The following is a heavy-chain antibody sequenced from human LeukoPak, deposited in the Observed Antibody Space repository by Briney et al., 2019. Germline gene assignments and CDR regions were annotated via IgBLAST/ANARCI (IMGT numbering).Heavy chain of an antibody. Sequence: GGSLRLSCAASGFTFSSYGMHWVRQAPGEGLEWVAVISYDGSNKYYADSVKGRFTISRDNSKNTLYLQMNSLRAEDTAVYYCAGWRGYCSGGSCYSVYWGQGTLVTVSS. J-gene: IGHJ4*02. CDR1: GFTFSSYG. V-gene: IGHV3-30*03. CDR3: AGWRGYCSGGSCYSVY. D-gene: IGHD2-15*01. CDR2: ISYDGSNK.